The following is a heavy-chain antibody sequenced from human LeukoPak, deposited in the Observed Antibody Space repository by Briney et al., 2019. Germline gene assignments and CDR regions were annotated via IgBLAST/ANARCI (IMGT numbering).Heavy chain of an antibody. CDR2: FDPEDGET. J-gene: IGHJ4*02. Sequence: ASVKVSCKVSGYTLTELSMRWVRQAPGKGLEWMGGFDPEDGETIYAQKFQGRVTMTEDTSTDTAYMELSSLRSEDTAVYYCATLPTTTVTIFDYWGQGTLVTVSS. CDR1: GYTLTELS. D-gene: IGHD4-17*01. CDR3: ATLPTTTVTIFDY. V-gene: IGHV1-24*01.